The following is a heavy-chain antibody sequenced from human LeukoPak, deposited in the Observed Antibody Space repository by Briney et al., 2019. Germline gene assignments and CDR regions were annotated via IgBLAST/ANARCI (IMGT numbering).Heavy chain of an antibody. J-gene: IGHJ4*02. CDR3: ARGGGLWFGELLQHFDY. V-gene: IGHV3-23*01. CDR2: ISGSGGST. D-gene: IGHD3-10*01. CDR1: RFTFSSYA. Sequence: PGGSLRLSCAASRFTFSSYAMSWVRQAPGKGLEWVSAISGSGGSTYYADSVKGRFTISRDNSKNTLYLQMNSLRAEDTAVYYCARGGGLWFGELLQHFDYWGQGTLVTVSS.